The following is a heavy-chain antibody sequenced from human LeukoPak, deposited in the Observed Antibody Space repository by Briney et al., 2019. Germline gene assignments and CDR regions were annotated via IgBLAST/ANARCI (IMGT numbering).Heavy chain of an antibody. CDR2: IYSGGST. D-gene: IGHD6-19*01. CDR1: GFTVSSNY. J-gene: IGHJ4*02. CDR3: ARDAFDSSGSYYFDY. V-gene: IGHV3-53*01. Sequence: GGSLRLSCAASGFTVSSNYMSWVRKAPGKGLEWVSVIYSGGSTYYADSVKGRFTISRDNSKNTLYLQMNSLRAEDTAVYYCARDAFDSSGSYYFDYWGQGTLVTVSS.